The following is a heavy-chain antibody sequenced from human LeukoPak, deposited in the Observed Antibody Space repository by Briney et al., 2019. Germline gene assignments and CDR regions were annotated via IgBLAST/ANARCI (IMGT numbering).Heavy chain of an antibody. V-gene: IGHV7-4-1*02. J-gene: IGHJ4*02. Sequence: ASVKVSCKASGYTFTSYAMNWVRQAPGQGLEWMGWINTNTGNPTYAQGFTGRFVFSLDTSVSTAYLQISSLKAEDTAVYYCAGDYAIHYDFWSGYISSLDYWGQGTLVTVSS. CDR3: AGDYAIHYDFWSGYISSLDY. CDR2: INTNTGNP. CDR1: GYTFTSYA. D-gene: IGHD3-3*01.